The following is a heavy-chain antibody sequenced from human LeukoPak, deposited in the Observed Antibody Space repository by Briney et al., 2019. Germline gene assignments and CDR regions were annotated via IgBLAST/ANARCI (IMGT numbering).Heavy chain of an antibody. V-gene: IGHV1-18*01. D-gene: IGHD1/OR15-1a*01. J-gene: IGHJ4*02. Sequence: ASVNVSCKASAYTLTSYGISWVRHAPGQGLEWMGWISAYNGNTNYAQKLQGRVTMTTDTSTSPAYMELRSLRTDDTAVYYCARGTMGPFDYWGQGTLVTVSS. CDR2: ISAYNGNT. CDR3: ARGTMGPFDY. CDR1: AYTLTSYG.